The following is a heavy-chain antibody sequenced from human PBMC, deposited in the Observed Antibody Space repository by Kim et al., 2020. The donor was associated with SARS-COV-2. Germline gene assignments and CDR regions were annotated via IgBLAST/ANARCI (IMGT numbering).Heavy chain of an antibody. CDR2: IYYSGSA. V-gene: IGHV4-30-4*01. Sequence: SETLSLTCSVSGDSMNSANYYWSWVRQPPGKGLEWVAYIYYSGSAYYNSSLRSRTTISIDTSHNRFSLRLASVTAADSAVYFCARVQRILIPVPREVIVTVFDYWGRGIPVTVSS. CDR1: GDSMNSANYY. J-gene: IGHJ4*02. D-gene: IGHD3-10*01. CDR3: ARVQRILIPVPREVIVTVFDY.